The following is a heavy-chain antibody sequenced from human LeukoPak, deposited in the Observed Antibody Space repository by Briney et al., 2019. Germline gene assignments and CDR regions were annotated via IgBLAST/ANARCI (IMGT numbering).Heavy chain of an antibody. D-gene: IGHD1-26*01. CDR3: AKVGAAVWWY. CDR1: GFTFSSYA. J-gene: IGHJ4*02. CDR2: ISGSGGST. V-gene: IGHV3-23*01. Sequence: HPGGSLRLSCAASGFTFSSYAVSWVRQAPGKGLEWVSAISGSGGSTYYADSVKGRFTISRDNSKNTLYLQMNSPRAEDTAVYYCAKVGAAVWWYWGQGTLVTVSS.